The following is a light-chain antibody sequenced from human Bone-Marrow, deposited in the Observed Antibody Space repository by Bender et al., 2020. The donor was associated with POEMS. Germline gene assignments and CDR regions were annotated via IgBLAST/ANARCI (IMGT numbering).Light chain of an antibody. CDR1: SSDVGGYKY. V-gene: IGLV2-14*01. CDR3: SSYSTSSYV. J-gene: IGLJ1*01. Sequence: QSALTQPASVSGSPGQSITISCTGTSSDVGGYKYVSWYVQQPGKAPQVILHEVNKRPSGVSNRFSGSKSGNTASLTISGLQAADEADYYCSSYSTSSYVFGTGTKVTVL. CDR2: EVN.